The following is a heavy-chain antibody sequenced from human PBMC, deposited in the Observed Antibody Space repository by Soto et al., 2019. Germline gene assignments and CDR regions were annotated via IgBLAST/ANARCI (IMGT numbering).Heavy chain of an antibody. V-gene: IGHV4-39*02. D-gene: IGHD2-8*02. CDR2: VFYTGSA. Sequence: SETLSLTCSVSGGSIRGSDDYWGWIRQSPGKGLEYIGSVFYTGSAYYNPSFKSRVSIVADTSTNRFFLNLKSVTATDTGVYYCAKTPTGYYDSWGQGALVTSPQ. CDR1: GGSIRGSDDY. CDR3: AKTPTGYYDS. J-gene: IGHJ4*02.